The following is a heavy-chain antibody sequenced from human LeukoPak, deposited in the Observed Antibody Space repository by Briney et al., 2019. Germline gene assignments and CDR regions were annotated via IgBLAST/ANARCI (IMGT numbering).Heavy chain of an antibody. CDR3: ARLLTMVRGVTSGSPFNFDY. V-gene: IGHV4-39*07. J-gene: IGHJ4*02. CDR2: IYYSGNT. D-gene: IGHD3-10*01. Sequence: GSLRLSCAASGFTFSSYSMNWVRQAPGKGLEWIGSIYYSGNTYYNSSLKSRVTISVDTSKNQFSLKLSSVTAADTAVYYCARLLTMVRGVTSGSPFNFDYWGQGTLVTVSS. CDR1: GFTFSSYS.